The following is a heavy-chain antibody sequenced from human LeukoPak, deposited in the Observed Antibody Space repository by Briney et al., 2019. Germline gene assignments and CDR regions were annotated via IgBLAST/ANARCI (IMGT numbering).Heavy chain of an antibody. CDR2: VSASGGRT. CDR3: ARDLYEEWGELSDAFDL. CDR1: GFSFSTYG. D-gene: IGHD1-26*01. J-gene: IGHJ3*01. V-gene: IGHV3-23*01. Sequence: GGTLRLSCAASGFSFSTYGMSWVRQTPERGLEWVSRVSASGGRTYYADSVKGRFTISRDNAKNSLYLQMNSLRAEDTAVYYCARDLYEEWGELSDAFDLWGQGTMVTVAS.